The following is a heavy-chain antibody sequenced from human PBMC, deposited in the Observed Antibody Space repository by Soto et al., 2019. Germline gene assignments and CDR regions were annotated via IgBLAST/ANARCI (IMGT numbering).Heavy chain of an antibody. V-gene: IGHV4-34*03. Sequence: PSETLSLTCAVYGGSLSGFYWSWIRQPPGKGLEWIGEINHSGFTDYNPSLKSRVTISVDTSRNQFSLKLSSVTAEDTAIYYCTRLISAAQDYWGQGTRVTVSS. D-gene: IGHD2-21*02. J-gene: IGHJ4*02. CDR1: GGSLSGFY. CDR2: INHSGFT. CDR3: TRLISAAQDY.